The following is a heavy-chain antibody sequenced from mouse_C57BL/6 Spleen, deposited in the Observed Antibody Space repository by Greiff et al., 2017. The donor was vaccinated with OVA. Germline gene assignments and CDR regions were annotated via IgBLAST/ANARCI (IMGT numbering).Heavy chain of an antibody. J-gene: IGHJ2*01. CDR2: IDPSDSET. V-gene: IGHV1-52*01. Sequence: VQLQPGAELVRPGSSVTLSCPAPGSTFTSYWMPWVKQRPIQGLEWIGNIDPSDSETHYNQKFKDKATLTVDKSSSTAYMQLSSLKSEDSAVYYCARDYDNGRDYFDYWGQGTTLTVSS. CDR3: ARDYDNGRDYFDY. D-gene: IGHD2-4*01. CDR1: GSTFTSYW.